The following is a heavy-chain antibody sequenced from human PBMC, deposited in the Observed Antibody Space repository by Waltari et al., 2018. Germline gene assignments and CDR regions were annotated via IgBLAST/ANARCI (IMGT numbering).Heavy chain of an antibody. D-gene: IGHD2-15*01. V-gene: IGHV4-4*07. J-gene: IGHJ4*02. CDR2: IYTSGST. CDR1: GGSISSYY. Sequence: QVQLQESGPGLVKPSETLSLTCTVSGGSISSYYWSWIRQPAGKGLELIGRIYTSGSTNYNPSTKSRVTMSVDTSKNQFSLKLGFVTAADTAVYYCARAGATGIQFDYWGQGTLVTVSS. CDR3: ARAGATGIQFDY.